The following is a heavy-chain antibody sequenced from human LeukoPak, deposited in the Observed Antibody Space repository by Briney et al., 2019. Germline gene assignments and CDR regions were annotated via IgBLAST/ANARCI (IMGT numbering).Heavy chain of an antibody. V-gene: IGHV4-34*01. CDR1: GGSFSGYY. CDR3: ARTEGYYYDRRGYYFDY. D-gene: IGHD3-22*01. CDR2: INHSGST. J-gene: IGHJ4*02. Sequence: SETLSLTCAVDGGSFSGYYWSWIRQPPGKGLEWIGEINHSGSTNYNPSLKSRVTISVDTSKNQFSLKLSSVTAADTAVYYCARTEGYYYDRRGYYFDYWGQGTLVTVSS.